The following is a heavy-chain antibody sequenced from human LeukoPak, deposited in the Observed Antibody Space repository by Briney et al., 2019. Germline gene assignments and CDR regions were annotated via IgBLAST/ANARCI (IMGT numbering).Heavy chain of an antibody. V-gene: IGHV3-7*01. CDR1: GFTFSSYW. J-gene: IGHJ4*02. CDR2: IKQDGSEK. Sequence: GGSLRLSCAASGFTFSSYWMSWVCQAPGKGLEWVANIKQDGSEKYYVDSVKGRFTISRDNAKNSLYLQMNSLRAEDTAVYYCARDLLGTRNDFWSGYPPYWGQGTLVTVSS. D-gene: IGHD3-3*01. CDR3: ARDLLGTRNDFWSGYPPY.